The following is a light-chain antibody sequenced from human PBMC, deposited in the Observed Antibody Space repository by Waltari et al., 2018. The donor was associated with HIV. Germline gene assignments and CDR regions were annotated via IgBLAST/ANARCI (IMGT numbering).Light chain of an antibody. CDR1: QSVGPF. CDR3: HQYAPFSGT. Sequence: DIRLTQSPSTLSASAGDRVAITCRAGQSVGPFLAWYQQKPGKPPKLLIFQASTLEGGVPSRFSGSVSGSNFTLTINGLQSDDFATYYCHQYAPFSGTFGQGTKVELK. V-gene: IGKV1-5*03. J-gene: IGKJ1*01. CDR2: QAS.